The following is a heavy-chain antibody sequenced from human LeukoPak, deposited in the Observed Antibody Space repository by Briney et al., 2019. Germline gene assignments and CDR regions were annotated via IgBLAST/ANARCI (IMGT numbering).Heavy chain of an antibody. D-gene: IGHD1-14*01. CDR3: TRVDYFDY. CDR1: GFTFSDYN. Sequence: GGSLRLSCAASGFTFSDYNMNWVRQAPGKGLEWASYISSGSSTIDYADSVKGRFTISRDNAKNSLYLQMNSLRAEDTAVLRTTRVDYFDYWGQGTLVTVSS. V-gene: IGHV3-48*01. J-gene: IGHJ4*02. CDR2: ISSGSSTI.